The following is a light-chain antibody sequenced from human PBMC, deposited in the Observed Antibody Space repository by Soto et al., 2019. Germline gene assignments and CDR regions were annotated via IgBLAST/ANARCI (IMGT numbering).Light chain of an antibody. CDR1: SSDIGGYDY. V-gene: IGLV2-14*01. CDR3: CSYTRTSNHYF. Sequence: QSALTQPASVSGSPGQSITVSCTGTSSDIGGYDYASWYQQRPGKAPKLMIYEVRYRPSGVSNRFSGSKSGNTASLTISGLQAEDEAVYYCCSYTRTSNHYFFGSGTKVTVL. CDR2: EVR. J-gene: IGLJ1*01.